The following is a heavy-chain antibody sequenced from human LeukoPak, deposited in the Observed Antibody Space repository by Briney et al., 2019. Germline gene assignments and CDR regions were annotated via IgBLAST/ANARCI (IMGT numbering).Heavy chain of an antibody. CDR2: INHSGST. D-gene: IGHD3-9*01. V-gene: IGHV4-34*01. CDR3: ARGRVYDILTGYYAYYYYGMDV. Sequence: SETLSLTCAVYGGSFSVYYWSWIRHPPGKGLEWIGQINHSGSTNYNPSLKSRVTISVDTSKNQFSLKLSSVNAADTAVYYCARGRVYDILTGYYAYYYYGMDVWGQGTTVTASS. J-gene: IGHJ6*02. CDR1: GGSFSVYY.